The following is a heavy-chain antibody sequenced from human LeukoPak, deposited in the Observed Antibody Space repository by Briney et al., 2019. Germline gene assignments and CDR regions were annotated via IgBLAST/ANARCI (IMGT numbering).Heavy chain of an antibody. Sequence: GRSLRLSCAASGFTFDDYATHWVRQAPGKGLEWVSGISWNSGSIGYADSVKGRFTISRDNAKNSLYLQMNSLRAEDTALYYCAKDTGGYYYDSSVSDWGQGTLVTVSS. J-gene: IGHJ4*02. CDR3: AKDTGGYYYDSSVSD. CDR1: GFTFDDYA. D-gene: IGHD3-22*01. V-gene: IGHV3-9*01. CDR2: ISWNSGSI.